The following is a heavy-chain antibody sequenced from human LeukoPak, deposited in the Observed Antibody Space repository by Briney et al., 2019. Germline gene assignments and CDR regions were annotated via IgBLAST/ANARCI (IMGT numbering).Heavy chain of an antibody. CDR2: INPSGGST. V-gene: IGHV1-46*01. CDR3: ARGVATVNDAFDI. Sequence: ASVKVSYKASGYTVTSYYMHWVRQAPGQGLEWMGIINPSGGSTSYAQKFQGRVTMTRDTSTSTVYMELSSLRSEDTAVYYCARGVATVNDAFDIWGQGTMVTVSS. J-gene: IGHJ3*02. CDR1: GYTVTSYY. D-gene: IGHD4-17*01.